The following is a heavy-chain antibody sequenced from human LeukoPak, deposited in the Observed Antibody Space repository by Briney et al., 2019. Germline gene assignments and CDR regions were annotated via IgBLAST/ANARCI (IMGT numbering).Heavy chain of an antibody. J-gene: IGHJ6*02. V-gene: IGHV4-59*08. CDR1: GGSITTYY. Sequence: SETLSLTCTVSGGSITTYYWSWIRQPPGKGLEWIGYIYHSGSTNYNPSLKSRVTTSVDASKNQISLKLSSVTAADTAVYYCARLNLVGATLYGMDVWGQGTTVTVSS. CDR3: ARLNLVGATLYGMDV. CDR2: IYHSGST. D-gene: IGHD1-26*01.